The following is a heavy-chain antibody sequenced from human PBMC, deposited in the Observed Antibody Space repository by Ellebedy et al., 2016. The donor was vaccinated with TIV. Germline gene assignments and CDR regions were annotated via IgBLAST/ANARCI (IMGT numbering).Heavy chain of an antibody. J-gene: IGHJ4*02. Sequence: GESLKISXAASGFTFSDYYMSWIRQAPGKGLEWVGFIRSKAYGGTTEYAASVKGRFTISRDDSKSIAYLQMNSLKTEDTAVYYCTREVHDYGPYYFDYWGQGTLVTVSS. V-gene: IGHV3-49*03. CDR1: GFTFSDYY. CDR3: TREVHDYGPYYFDY. D-gene: IGHD4-17*01. CDR2: IRSKAYGGTT.